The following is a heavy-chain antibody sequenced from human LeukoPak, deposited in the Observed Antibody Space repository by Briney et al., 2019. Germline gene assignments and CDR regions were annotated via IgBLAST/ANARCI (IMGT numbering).Heavy chain of an antibody. J-gene: IGHJ4*02. V-gene: IGHV1-18*01. CDR3: ARDLTIAAAGTYGY. CDR2: ISTYNGNT. CDR1: GYTFTSYG. Sequence: ASVKVSCKTSGYTFTSYGVSWVRQAPGQGPEWMGWISTYNGNTNYAQNFQGRVTMTTDPSTSTAYMEVRSLRSDDTAVYYCARDLTIAAAGTYGYWGQGPLVAVSS. D-gene: IGHD6-13*01.